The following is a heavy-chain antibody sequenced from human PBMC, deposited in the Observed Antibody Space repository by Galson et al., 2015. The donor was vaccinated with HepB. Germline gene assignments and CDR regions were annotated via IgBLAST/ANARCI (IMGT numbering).Heavy chain of an antibody. CDR2: ISSNGGST. J-gene: IGHJ4*02. V-gene: IGHV3-64D*06. D-gene: IGHD6-19*01. CDR1: GFTFSSYA. Sequence: SLRLSCAASGFTFSSYAMHWVRQAPGKGLEYVSAISSNGGSTYYADSVKGRFTISRDNSKNTLYLQMSSLRAEDTAVYYCETWYSSGWYAFDYWGQGTLVTVSS. CDR3: ETWYSSGWYAFDY.